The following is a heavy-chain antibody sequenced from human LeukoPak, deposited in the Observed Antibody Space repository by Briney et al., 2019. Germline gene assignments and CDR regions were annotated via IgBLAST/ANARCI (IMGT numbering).Heavy chain of an antibody. CDR1: GGTFSSYA. V-gene: IGHV1-69*04. CDR3: ARGVGHWDYLDDY. CDR2: IIPILGIA. J-gene: IGHJ4*02. D-gene: IGHD1-7*01. Sequence: SVKVSCKASGGTFSSYAISWVRQAPGQGLEWMGRIIPILGIANYAQKLQGRVTMTTDTSTSTAYMELRSLRSDDTAVYYCARGVGHWDYLDDYWGQGTLVTVSS.